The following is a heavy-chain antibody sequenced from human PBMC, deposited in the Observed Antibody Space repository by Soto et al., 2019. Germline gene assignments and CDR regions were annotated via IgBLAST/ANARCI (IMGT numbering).Heavy chain of an antibody. Sequence: ASVKASCKASGDTITSYAMHWVRQAPGQRLEWMGWINAGNGNTKYSQKFQGRVTITRDTSASTAYMELSSLRSEDTAVYYCARDPSYYGMDVWGQGTTVTVSS. CDR2: INAGNGNT. V-gene: IGHV1-3*01. CDR3: ARDPSYYGMDV. J-gene: IGHJ6*02. CDR1: GDTITSYA.